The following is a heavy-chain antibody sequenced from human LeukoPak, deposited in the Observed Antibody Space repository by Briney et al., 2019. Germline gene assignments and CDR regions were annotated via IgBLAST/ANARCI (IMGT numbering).Heavy chain of an antibody. CDR1: GFTFSSYA. D-gene: IGHD3-16*01. J-gene: IGHJ4*02. Sequence: GGSLRLSCAASGFTFSSYAMSWVRQAPGKGLEWVGRIKRKTDGGTTEYAAPVKGRFTISRDDSKNTVSLQMNSLKTEDTAVYYCTTDGFLGLGYYFDYWGQGTLVTVSS. V-gene: IGHV3-15*01. CDR3: TTDGFLGLGYYFDY. CDR2: IKRKTDGGTT.